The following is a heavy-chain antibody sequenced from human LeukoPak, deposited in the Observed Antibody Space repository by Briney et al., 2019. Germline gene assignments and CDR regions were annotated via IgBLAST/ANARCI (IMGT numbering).Heavy chain of an antibody. CDR2: INHSGST. V-gene: IGHV4-34*01. Sequence: SETLSLTCAVYGGSFSGYYWSWIRQPPGKGLEWIGEINHSGSTNYNPSLKSRVTMSVDTSKNQFSLKLSSVTAADTAVYYCARGVLYYDFWSGNHWFDPWGQGTLVTVSS. CDR1: GGSFSGYY. J-gene: IGHJ5*02. D-gene: IGHD3-3*01. CDR3: ARGVLYYDFWSGNHWFDP.